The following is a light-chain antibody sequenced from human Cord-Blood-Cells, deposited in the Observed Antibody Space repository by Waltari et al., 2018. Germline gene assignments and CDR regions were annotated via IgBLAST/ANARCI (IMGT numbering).Light chain of an antibody. V-gene: IGKV3-15*01. J-gene: IGKJ5*01. CDR3: QQYNNWPIT. CDR2: GAS. Sequence: EIVMTQSPATLSVSPGERATLSCRASQSVSSNLAWYQQKPGQAHRTLSYGASTRATGIPARFSGSGSGTEFTLTISSLQSEDFAVYYCQQYNNWPITFGQGTRLEIK. CDR1: QSVSSN.